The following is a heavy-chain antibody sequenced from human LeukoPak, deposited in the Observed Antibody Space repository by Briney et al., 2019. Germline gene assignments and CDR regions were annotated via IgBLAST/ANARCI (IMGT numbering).Heavy chain of an antibody. J-gene: IGHJ4*02. Sequence: GGSLRLSCAASGFTFSSYAMSWVRQAPGKGLEWVSAISGSSGGTYYADSVKGRFTISRDNSKNTVYLQMDSLRAEDTAVYYCARDESWYLDYWGQGALVTVSS. CDR3: ARDESWYLDY. D-gene: IGHD6-13*01. CDR1: GFTFSSYA. V-gene: IGHV3-23*01. CDR2: ISGSSGGT.